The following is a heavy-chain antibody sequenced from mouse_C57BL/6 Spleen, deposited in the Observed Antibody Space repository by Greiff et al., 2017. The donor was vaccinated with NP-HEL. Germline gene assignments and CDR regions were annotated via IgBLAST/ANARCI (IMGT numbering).Heavy chain of an antibody. V-gene: IGHV7-3*01. J-gene: IGHJ4*01. D-gene: IGHD1-1*01. Sequence: EVKVEESGGGLVQPGGSLSLSCAASGFTFTDYYMSWVRQPPGKALEWLGFIRTKANGYTTEYSASVKGRFTISRDTSQSILYLQMNALRAEDSATYYCARGQYYGSPFYAMDYWGQGTSVTVSA. CDR3: ARGQYYGSPFYAMDY. CDR2: IRTKANGYTT. CDR1: GFTFTDYY.